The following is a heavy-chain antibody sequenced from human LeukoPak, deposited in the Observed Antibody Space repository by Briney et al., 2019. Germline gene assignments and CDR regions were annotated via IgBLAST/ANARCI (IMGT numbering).Heavy chain of an antibody. J-gene: IGHJ3*02. D-gene: IGHD6-19*01. CDR2: IWYDGSNK. Sequence: PGGSLRLSCAASGFTFSSYGMHWVRQAPGKGLEWVAVIWYDGSNKYYADSVKGRFTISRDNSNNTLYLQMNSLRAEDTAVYYCARESSSGWFDAFDIWGQGTMVTVSS. CDR1: GFTFSSYG. V-gene: IGHV3-33*01. CDR3: ARESSSGWFDAFDI.